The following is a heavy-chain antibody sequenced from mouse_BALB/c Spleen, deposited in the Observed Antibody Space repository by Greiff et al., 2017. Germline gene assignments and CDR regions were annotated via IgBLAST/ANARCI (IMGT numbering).Heavy chain of an antibody. Sequence: EVQLQQSGPELVKPGASVKISCKASGYSFTGYYMHWVKQSHVKSLEWIGRINPYNGATSYNQNFKDKASLTVDKSSSTAYMELHSLTSEDSAVYYCARSGDYSYAMDYWGQGTSVTVSS. D-gene: IGHD2-13*01. J-gene: IGHJ4*01. V-gene: IGHV1-31*01. CDR3: ARSGDYSYAMDY. CDR1: GYSFTGYY. CDR2: INPYNGAT.